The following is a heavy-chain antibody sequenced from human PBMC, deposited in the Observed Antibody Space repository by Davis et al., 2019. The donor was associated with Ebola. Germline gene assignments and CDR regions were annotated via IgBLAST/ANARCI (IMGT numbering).Heavy chain of an antibody. CDR1: GNSVSINIGG. V-gene: IGHV6-1*01. D-gene: IGHD5-12*01. Sequence: HSQTLSLTCAISGNSVSINIGGWNWIRQSPSRGLEWLGRTYYSSKWYNESALSVKSRITISADTAKNQLSLHLNSVTPEDTAVYYCARGWLRSAFDQWGQGTLVTVSS. CDR3: ARGWLRSAFDQ. J-gene: IGHJ4*02. CDR2: TYYSSKWYN.